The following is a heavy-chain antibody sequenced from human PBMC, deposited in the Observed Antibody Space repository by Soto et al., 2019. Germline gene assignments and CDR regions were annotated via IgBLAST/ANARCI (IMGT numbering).Heavy chain of an antibody. CDR2: MNPNSGNT. CDR3: ASSSIAAAGTTFDP. D-gene: IGHD6-13*01. CDR1: GYTFTSYD. Sequence: GASVKVSCKASGYTFTSYDINWVRQATGQGLEWMGWMNPNSGNTGYAQKLQGRVTMTRNTSISTAYMELSSLRSEDTAVYYCASSSIAAAGTTFDPWGQGTLVTVSS. J-gene: IGHJ5*02. V-gene: IGHV1-8*01.